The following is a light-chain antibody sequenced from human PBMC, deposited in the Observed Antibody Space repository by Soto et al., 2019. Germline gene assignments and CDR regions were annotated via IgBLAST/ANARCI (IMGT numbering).Light chain of an antibody. CDR1: QGISSY. CDR2: AAS. J-gene: IGKJ3*01. Sequence: IQLTQSPSSLSASVGDRVTITCRASQGISSYLAWYQQKPGKAPKLLIYAASTLQNGVTSRFSGSGSGTDFTLTISSLQPEDFATYYCQQFNSYPRTFGPGTKVDIK. V-gene: IGKV1-9*01. CDR3: QQFNSYPRT.